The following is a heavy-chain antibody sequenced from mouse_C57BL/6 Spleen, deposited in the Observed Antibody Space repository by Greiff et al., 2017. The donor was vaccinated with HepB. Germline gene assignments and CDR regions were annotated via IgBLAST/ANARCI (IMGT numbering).Heavy chain of an antibody. CDR1: GFTFTDYY. V-gene: IGHV7-3*01. J-gene: IGHJ3*01. Sequence: EVKLMESGGGLVQPGGSLSLSCAASGFTFTDYYMSWVRQPPGKALEWLGFIRNKANGYTTEYSASVKGRFTISRDNSQSILYLQMNALRAEDSATYYCARYSRMSGFAYWGQGTLVTVSA. CDR2: IRNKANGYTT. CDR3: ARYSRMSGFAY.